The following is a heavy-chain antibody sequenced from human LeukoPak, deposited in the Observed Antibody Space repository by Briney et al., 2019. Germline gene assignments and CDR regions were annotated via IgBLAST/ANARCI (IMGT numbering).Heavy chain of an antibody. CDR1: GFTFDDYA. V-gene: IGHV3-9*01. CDR3: AKDITVVVVAARGAFDI. CDR2: ISWNSGSI. D-gene: IGHD2-15*01. J-gene: IGHJ3*02. Sequence: GGSLRLSCAASGFTFDDYAMHWVRQAPGKGLEWVSGISWNSGSIVYADSVKGRFTISRDNAKNSLYLQMNSLRAEDTALYYCAKDITVVVVAARGAFDIWGQGTMVTVSS.